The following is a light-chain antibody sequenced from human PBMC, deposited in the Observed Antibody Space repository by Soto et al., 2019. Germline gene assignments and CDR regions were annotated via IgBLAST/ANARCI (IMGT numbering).Light chain of an antibody. V-gene: IGLV2-11*01. CDR3: CSYAGSYTDV. CDR2: DVS. J-gene: IGLJ1*01. Sequence: QSALTQPRSVSGSPGQSVTISCTGTSSDVGGYNYVSWYQQHPGKAPKLMISDVSKRPSGVPDRFSGSKSGNTASLTISGLQADDEADYYCCSYAGSYTDVFGTGTKLTVL. CDR1: SSDVGGYNY.